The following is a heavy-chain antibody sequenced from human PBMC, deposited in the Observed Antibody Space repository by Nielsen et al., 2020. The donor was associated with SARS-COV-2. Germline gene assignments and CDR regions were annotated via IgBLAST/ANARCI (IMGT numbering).Heavy chain of an antibody. D-gene: IGHD3-10*01. CDR3: AKDPPAMVRGYGMDV. V-gene: IGHV3-30*18. Sequence: LTCAASGFTFNNFAMSWVRQPPEKGLEWVAVISYDGSNKYYADSVKGRFTISRDNSKNTLYLQMNSLRAEDTAVYYCAKDPPAMVRGYGMDVWGQGTTVTVSS. J-gene: IGHJ6*02. CDR1: GFTFNNFA. CDR2: ISYDGSNK.